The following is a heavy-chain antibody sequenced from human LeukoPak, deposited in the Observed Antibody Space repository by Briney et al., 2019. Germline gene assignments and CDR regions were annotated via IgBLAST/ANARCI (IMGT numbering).Heavy chain of an antibody. Sequence: SQTLSLTCAISGDSVSSNSAAWNWLRQSPSRGLEWLGRTYYRSKWYNDYAVSVKSRITINPDTSKNQFSLQLNSVTPEDTAVYYCARDHIAARPGYYYYMDVWGKGTTVTVSS. V-gene: IGHV6-1*01. CDR3: ARDHIAARPGYYYYMDV. D-gene: IGHD6-6*01. J-gene: IGHJ6*03. CDR2: TYYRSKWYN. CDR1: GDSVSSNSAA.